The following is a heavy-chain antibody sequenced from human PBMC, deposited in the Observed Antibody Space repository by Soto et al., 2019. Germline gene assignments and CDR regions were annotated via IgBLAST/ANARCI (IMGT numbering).Heavy chain of an antibody. CDR2: IYYSGST. D-gene: IGHD6-6*01. J-gene: IGHJ5*01. CDR3: ARDGGNLADRRVWFDS. Sequence: SETLSLTCTVSGGSISSYYWNWIRQPPGKGLEWIGYIYYSGSTNYNPSLKSRVIISVDTSKNQFSLNINSVTAADTAVYYCARDGGNLADRRVWFDSWGQGTLVTVSS. CDR1: GGSISSYY. V-gene: IGHV4-59*01.